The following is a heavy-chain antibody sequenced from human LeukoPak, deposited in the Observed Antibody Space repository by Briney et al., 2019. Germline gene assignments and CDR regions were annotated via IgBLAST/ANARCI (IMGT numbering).Heavy chain of an antibody. CDR3: ASKVNCSGGRCPTGAFDI. Sequence: SETLSLTCTVSGGSISSYYWSWIRQPPGKGLEWIGYIYYSGSTNYNPSLKGRVTISVDTSKNQFSLKLSSVTAADTAVYYCASKVNCSGGRCPTGAFDIWGQGTMVTVSS. J-gene: IGHJ3*02. CDR2: IYYSGST. CDR1: GGSISSYY. V-gene: IGHV4-59*01. D-gene: IGHD2-15*01.